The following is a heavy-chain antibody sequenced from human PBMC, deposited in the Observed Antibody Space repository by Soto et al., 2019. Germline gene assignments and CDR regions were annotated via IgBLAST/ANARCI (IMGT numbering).Heavy chain of an antibody. J-gene: IGHJ4*02. V-gene: IGHV4-61*01. CDR1: GGSVSSGSYY. D-gene: IGHD4-17*01. CDR3: ATRGNYGGNLRDYYFDY. CDR2: IYYSGST. Sequence: ETLYLTCTVSGGSVSSGSYYWSWIRQPPGKGLEWIGYIYYSGSTNYNPSLKSRVTISVDTSKNQFSLKLSSVTAADTAMYYCATRGNYGGNLRDYYFDYWGQGTLVTVSS.